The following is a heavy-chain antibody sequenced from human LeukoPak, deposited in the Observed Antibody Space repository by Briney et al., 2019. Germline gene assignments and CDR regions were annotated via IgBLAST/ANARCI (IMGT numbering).Heavy chain of an antibody. V-gene: IGHV4-4*07. D-gene: IGHD1-26*01. Sequence: PSENLSLTCTVSGGSISSYYWSWIRQPPGKGLEWIERIYTSGGTNYNPSLKSRVTMSVDTSKNQFSLRLRYLTAAYTAVYRCARDPEGSWVDYRRQGTLVTVSS. CDR3: ARDPEGSWVDY. J-gene: IGHJ4*02. CDR2: IYTSGGT. CDR1: GGSISSYY.